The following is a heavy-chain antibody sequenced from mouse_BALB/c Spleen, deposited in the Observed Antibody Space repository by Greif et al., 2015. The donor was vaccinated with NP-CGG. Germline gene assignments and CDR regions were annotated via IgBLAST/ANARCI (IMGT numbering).Heavy chain of an antibody. Sequence: VQLQQSGAELARPGASVKLSCKASGYTFTDYYIDWVKQRTGQGLEWIGEIYPGSGNTYYNEKFKGKATLTADKSSSTAYMQLSSLTSEDSAVYFCARRGTMITTTGFAYRGQGTLVTVSA. CDR1: GYTFTDYY. V-gene: IGHV1-77*01. D-gene: IGHD2-4*01. J-gene: IGHJ3*01. CDR3: ARRGTMITTTGFAY. CDR2: IYPGSGNT.